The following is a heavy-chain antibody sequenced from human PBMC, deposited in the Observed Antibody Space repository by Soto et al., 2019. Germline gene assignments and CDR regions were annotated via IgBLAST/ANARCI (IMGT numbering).Heavy chain of an antibody. CDR3: ARDPRYCTNGACYFSFLGFDY. CDR2: IYYSGST. J-gene: IGHJ4*02. V-gene: IGHV4-31*03. CDR1: GGSISSGGYY. D-gene: IGHD2-8*01. Sequence: SETLSLTCTVSGGSISSGGYYWSWIRQHPGKGLEWIGYIYYSGSTYYNPSLKSRVTISVDTSKNQFSLKLSSVTAADTAVYYCARDPRYCTNGACYFSFLGFDYWGQGTLVTVSS.